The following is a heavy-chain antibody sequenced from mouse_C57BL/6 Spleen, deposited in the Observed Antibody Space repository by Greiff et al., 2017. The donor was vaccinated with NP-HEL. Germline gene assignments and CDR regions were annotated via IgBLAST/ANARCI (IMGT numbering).Heavy chain of an antibody. J-gene: IGHJ4*01. CDR1: GYTFTSYW. D-gene: IGHD3-2*02. V-gene: IGHV1-64*01. CDR2: IHPNSGST. CDR3: ARGGQLRLREYAMDY. Sequence: QVQLQQPGAELVKPGASVKLSCKASGYTFTSYWMHWVKQRPGQGLEWIGMIHPNSGSTNYNEKFKSKATLTVDKSSSTAYMQLSSLTSEDSAVYYCARGGQLRLREYAMDYWGQGTSVTVSS.